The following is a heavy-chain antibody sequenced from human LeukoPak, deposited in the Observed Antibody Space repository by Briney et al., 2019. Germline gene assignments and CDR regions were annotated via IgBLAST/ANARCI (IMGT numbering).Heavy chain of an antibody. CDR2: IYSGGST. D-gene: IGHD6-6*01. J-gene: IGHJ4*02. CDR1: GFTVSSNY. CDR3: ASSIAARRQFDY. V-gene: IGHV3-53*01. Sequence: GGSLRLSCAASGFTVSSNYMSWVRQAPGKGLEWVSVIYSGGSTYYADSVKGRFTISRDNSKNTLYLQMNSLRAEDTAVYYYASSIAARRQFDYWGQGTLATVSS.